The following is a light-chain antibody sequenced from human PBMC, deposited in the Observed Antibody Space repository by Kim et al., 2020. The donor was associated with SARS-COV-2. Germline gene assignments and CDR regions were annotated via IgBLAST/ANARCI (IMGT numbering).Light chain of an antibody. CDR2: EVS. CDR1: SSDVGSYNL. J-gene: IGLJ2*01. Sequence: QSALTQPASVSGSPGQSITISCTGTSSDVGSYNLVSLYQQHPGKAPKLMIYEVSKRPSGVSNRFSGSKSGNTASLTISGPQAEDEADYYCCSYAGSSTLVFGGGTQLTVL. V-gene: IGLV2-23*02. CDR3: CSYAGSSTLV.